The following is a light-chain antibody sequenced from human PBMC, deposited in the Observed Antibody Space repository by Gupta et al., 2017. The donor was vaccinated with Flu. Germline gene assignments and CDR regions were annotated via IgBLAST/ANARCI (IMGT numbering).Light chain of an antibody. CDR1: NIGTKD. V-gene: IGLV3-9*01. J-gene: IGLJ2*01. CDR2: RDV. CDR3: QVWDSHTAI. Sequence: SYELTQPLSVSVALGQTARITCESNNIGTKDVHWYRQKPGQAPLLVIYRDVNRPSGIPERFPGSNSGNTATLTISRAQVGDEADYYCQVWDSHTAIFGGGTKLTVL.